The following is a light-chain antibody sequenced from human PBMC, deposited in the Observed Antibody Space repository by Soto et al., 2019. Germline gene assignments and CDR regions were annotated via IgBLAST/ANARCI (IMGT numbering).Light chain of an antibody. CDR2: WAS. CDR3: QQYYSRPLT. V-gene: IGKV4-1*01. J-gene: IGKJ4*01. Sequence: DIVMTQSPDSLAVSLGERATINCKSSQSVLYSSNNKNYLAWYQQKPGQPPKLLIYWASTRESGVADRFSGSGSGTDFTLTISSLQAEDVAVYYCQQYYSRPLTLGGGTKVEIK. CDR1: QSVLYSSNNKNY.